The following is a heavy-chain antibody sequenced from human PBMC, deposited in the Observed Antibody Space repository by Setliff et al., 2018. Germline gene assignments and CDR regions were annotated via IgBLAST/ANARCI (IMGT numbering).Heavy chain of an antibody. V-gene: IGHV1-2*02. J-gene: IGHJ3*02. CDR2: IVPHTGGT. D-gene: IGHD3-22*01. Sequence: ASVKVSCKASGYNFNGYYLNWVRQAPGQGLEWMGWIVPHTGGTRYAQKFEGRVSMTRDTSISTAYMELSGLRSDDTAVYYCARLFPYYYGSSGYHALDIWGQGTMVTGSS. CDR1: GYNFNGYY. CDR3: ARLFPYYYGSSGYHALDI.